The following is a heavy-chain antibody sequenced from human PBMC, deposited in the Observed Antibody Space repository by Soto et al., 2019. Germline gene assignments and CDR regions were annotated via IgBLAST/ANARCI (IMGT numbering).Heavy chain of an antibody. J-gene: IGHJ5*02. D-gene: IGHD6-19*01. Sequence: SLRLSCAASGFTFSSFGMHWVRQAPGKGLEWVAVISFDGSNKYYADSVKGRFTISRDNSKKTLYLQMNSLRAEDTAVYYCAEWLVLDAWGQGTLVTVSS. CDR2: ISFDGSNK. CDR1: GFTFSSFG. V-gene: IGHV3-30*03. CDR3: AEWLVLDA.